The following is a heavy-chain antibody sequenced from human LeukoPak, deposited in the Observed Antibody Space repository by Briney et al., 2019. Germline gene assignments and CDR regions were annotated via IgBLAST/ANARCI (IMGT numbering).Heavy chain of an antibody. CDR3: VKIKEDTVLTRVFDS. CDR2: IKQDGSEK. D-gene: IGHD4-23*01. V-gene: IGHV3-7*01. J-gene: IGHJ4*02. Sequence: GGSLRLSCVASGFTFSYHGMNWVRRAPGKGLEWVANIKQDGSEKYYVDYVKGRFTISRDNAKNSLFLQMNSLRAEDTAVYYCVKIKEDTVLTRVFDSWGQGTLVTVSS. CDR1: GFTFSYHG.